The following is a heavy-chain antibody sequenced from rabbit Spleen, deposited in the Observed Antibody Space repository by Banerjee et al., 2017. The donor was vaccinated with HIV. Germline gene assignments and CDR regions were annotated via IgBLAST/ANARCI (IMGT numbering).Heavy chain of an antibody. J-gene: IGHJ6*01. CDR2: TVGGRSTFT. Sequence: QEQLEESGGGLVKPEGSLTLTCKASGVSLNDKDVMCWVRQAPGKGLEWIACTVGGRSTFTYYASWAKGRFTISKASSTTVTLQMTSLTAADTATYFCARDTSSSFSSYGMDLWGPGTLVTVS. D-gene: IGHD1-1*01. CDR3: ARDTSSSFSSYGMDL. V-gene: IGHV1S45*01. CDR1: GVSLNDKDV.